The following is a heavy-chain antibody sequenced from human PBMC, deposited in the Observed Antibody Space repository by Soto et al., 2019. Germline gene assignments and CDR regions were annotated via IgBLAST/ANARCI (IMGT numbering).Heavy chain of an antibody. J-gene: IGHJ4*02. CDR3: ARPGSMTETGYYDFDL. CDR1: GFTFSSYA. CDR2: IWYDGSNK. V-gene: IGHV3-33*01. Sequence: QAQLVESGGGVVQPGTSLRLSCAASGFTFSSYAMHWVRQAPGKGLEWVAVIWYDGSNKHYADSVMGRFTISRDNSNNTLYLQMNSLSAEDTAVYYCARPGSMTETGYYDFDLWGQGTLVTVSS. D-gene: IGHD3-9*01.